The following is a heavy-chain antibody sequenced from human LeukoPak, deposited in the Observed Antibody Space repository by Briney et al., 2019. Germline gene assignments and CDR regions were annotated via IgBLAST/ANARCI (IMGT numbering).Heavy chain of an antibody. J-gene: IGHJ4*02. CDR3: ARISPYSSGWYVDY. CDR1: GGSISSSSYY. Sequence: SETLSLTCTVSGGSISSSSYYWGWIRQPPGKGLEWIGSIYYSGSTYYNPSLKSRVTISVDTSKNQFSLKLSSVTAADTAVYYCARISPYSSGWYVDYWGQGTLVTVSS. V-gene: IGHV4-39*07. D-gene: IGHD6-19*01. CDR2: IYYSGST.